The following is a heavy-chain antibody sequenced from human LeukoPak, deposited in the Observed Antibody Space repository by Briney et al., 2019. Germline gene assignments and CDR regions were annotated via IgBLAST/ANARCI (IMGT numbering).Heavy chain of an antibody. CDR2: INHSGST. J-gene: IGHJ2*01. CDR3: ARGPRGYSPAL. V-gene: IGHV4-34*01. Sequence: SETLSLTCAVYGRSFSGYYWSWIRQPPGKGLEWIGEINHSGSTNYNPYLKSRVTISVDTAKNQFSLKLSSVTAADTAVYYCARGPRGYSPALWGRGTQVTVSS. CDR1: GRSFSGYY. D-gene: IGHD5-18*01.